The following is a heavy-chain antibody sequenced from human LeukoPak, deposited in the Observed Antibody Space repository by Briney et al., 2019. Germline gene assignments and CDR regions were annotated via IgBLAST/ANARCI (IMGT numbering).Heavy chain of an antibody. D-gene: IGHD4-11*01. CDR1: GFTFSSYA. CDR2: ISYDGSNK. Sequence: GRSLRLSCAASGFTFSSYAMHWVRQAPGKGLEWVAVISYDGSNKYYADSVKGRFTISRGNSKNTLYLQMNSLRAEDAAVYHCARVNSNNFDFWGQGTLVTVSS. CDR3: ARVNSNNFDF. V-gene: IGHV3-30-3*01. J-gene: IGHJ4*02.